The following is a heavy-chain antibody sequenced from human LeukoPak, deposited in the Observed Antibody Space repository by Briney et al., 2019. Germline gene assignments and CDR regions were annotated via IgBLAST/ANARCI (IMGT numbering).Heavy chain of an antibody. D-gene: IGHD4-17*01. J-gene: IGHJ4*02. CDR3: ARGKDDYGDYRFDY. V-gene: IGHV4-34*01. CDR2: INHSGST. CDR1: GGSFSGYY. Sequence: PSETLSLTCAVYGGSFSGYYWSWIRQPPGKGLEWIGEINHSGSTNYNPSLKSRVTISVDTSKNQFSLKLSSVTAADTAVYYCARGKDDYGDYRFDYWGQGTLVTVSS.